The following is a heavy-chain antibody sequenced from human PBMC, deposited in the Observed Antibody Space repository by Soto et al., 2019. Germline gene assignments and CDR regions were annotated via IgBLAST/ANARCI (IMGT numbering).Heavy chain of an antibody. D-gene: IGHD1-26*01. CDR3: ERETVGSLSGFDT. CDR2: ISYDGSNK. J-gene: IGHJ5*02. V-gene: IGHV3-30-3*01. Sequence: GGSLRLSCAASGFTFSSYAMHWVRQAPGKGLEWVAVISYDGSNKYYADSVKGRFTISRDNSKNTLYLQMNSLRAEDTAVYYSERETVGSLSGFDTWGQGTLVTVSS. CDR1: GFTFSSYA.